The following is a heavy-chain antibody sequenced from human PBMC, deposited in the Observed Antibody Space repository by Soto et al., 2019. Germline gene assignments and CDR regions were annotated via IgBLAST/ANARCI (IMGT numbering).Heavy chain of an antibody. J-gene: IGHJ4*02. CDR2: MNPNSGNT. D-gene: IGHD4-17*01. Sequence: EASVKVSCKASGYTFTSYDINWVRQATGQGLEWMGWMNPNSGNTGSAQNFQGRVTMTRDTFTRTAYMELSRLTSEDTAVYYCVRVVGAIDYWGQGTLVTVSS. CDR3: VRVVGAIDY. V-gene: IGHV1-8*01. CDR1: GYTFTSYD.